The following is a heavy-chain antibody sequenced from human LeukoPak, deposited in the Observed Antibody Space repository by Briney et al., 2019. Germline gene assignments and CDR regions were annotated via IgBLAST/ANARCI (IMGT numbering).Heavy chain of an antibody. J-gene: IGHJ3*02. V-gene: IGHV1-69*06. CDR3: ARGLQETLAWLKALSAFDI. D-gene: IGHD5-24*01. CDR2: IIPIFGTA. Sequence: SVKVSCKASGGTFSSYAISWVRQAPGQGLEWMGGIIPIFGTANYAQKFQGRVTITADKSTSTAYMELSSLRSEDTAVYYCARGLQETLAWLKALSAFDIWGQGTMVTVSS. CDR1: GGTFSSYA.